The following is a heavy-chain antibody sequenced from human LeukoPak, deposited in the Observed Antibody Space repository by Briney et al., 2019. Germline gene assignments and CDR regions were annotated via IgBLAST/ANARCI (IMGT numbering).Heavy chain of an antibody. V-gene: IGHV3-9*01. D-gene: IGHD4-23*01. CDR2: ISWNSGSV. Sequence: GGSPRLSCAVSGFTFDDYAMHWVRQAPGKGLEWVSSISWNSGSVGYADFVKGRFTISRDDAKNSLFLQMNSLRAEDTALYYCAKDYGGNSGFSDYWGQGILVTVSS. CDR1: GFTFDDYA. J-gene: IGHJ4*02. CDR3: AKDYGGNSGFSDY.